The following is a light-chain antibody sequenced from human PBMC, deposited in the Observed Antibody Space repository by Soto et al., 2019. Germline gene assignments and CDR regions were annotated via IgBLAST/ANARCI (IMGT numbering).Light chain of an antibody. V-gene: IGKV3-15*01. CDR3: HQYNGWPRT. J-gene: IGKJ1*01. CDR1: QNISRS. Sequence: EIVMTQSPVTLSVSPGERATLSCRASQNISRSLAWYQQKPGQGPSLLIYGTSTRADGVPARFSGGGSGTEFTLTITSLQSEDFAVYYCHQYNGWPRTFGQGSKVDIK. CDR2: GTS.